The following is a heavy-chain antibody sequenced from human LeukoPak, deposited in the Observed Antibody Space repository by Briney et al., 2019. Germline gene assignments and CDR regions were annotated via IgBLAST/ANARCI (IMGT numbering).Heavy chain of an antibody. D-gene: IGHD6-13*01. Sequence: SVQVSCKASGGTFSIYAISWVRQAPGQGLEWMGGLITIFGTANYAQKFQGRVTITADESTSAAYMELSSLRSEDTAVYYCARVSSAAGYSYCYGMDVWGKGTTVTVSS. J-gene: IGHJ6*04. CDR3: ARVSSAAGYSYCYGMDV. CDR2: LITIFGTA. V-gene: IGHV1-69*01. CDR1: GGTFSIYA.